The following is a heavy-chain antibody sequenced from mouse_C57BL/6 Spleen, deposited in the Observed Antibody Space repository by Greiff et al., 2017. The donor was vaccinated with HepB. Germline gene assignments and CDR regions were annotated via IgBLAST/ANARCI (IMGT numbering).Heavy chain of an antibody. CDR1: GYTFTDYN. V-gene: IGHV1-22*01. CDR3: ARGHGSRLWYFDV. Sequence: EVQLQESGPELVKPGASVKMSCKASGYTFTDYNMHWVKQSHGKSLEWIGYINPNNGGTSYNQKFKGKATLTVNKSSSTAYMELRSLASEDSAVYYCARGHGSRLWYFDVWGTGTTVTVSS. J-gene: IGHJ1*03. D-gene: IGHD1-1*01. CDR2: INPNNGGT.